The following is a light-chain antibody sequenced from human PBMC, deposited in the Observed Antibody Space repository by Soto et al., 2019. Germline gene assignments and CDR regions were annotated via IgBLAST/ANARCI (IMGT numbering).Light chain of an antibody. CDR2: AAS. V-gene: IGKV1-27*01. Sequence: DIQMTQSPSSLSASVGDRVTITCRASQGIGNYLAWYQQKPGKIPKLLIYAASTLQSGVPSRFSGSASGTDFTLTIVSLQAEDVATYYCQKYNSAPPYTFGQGTKLEIK. J-gene: IGKJ2*01. CDR3: QKYNSAPPYT. CDR1: QGIGNY.